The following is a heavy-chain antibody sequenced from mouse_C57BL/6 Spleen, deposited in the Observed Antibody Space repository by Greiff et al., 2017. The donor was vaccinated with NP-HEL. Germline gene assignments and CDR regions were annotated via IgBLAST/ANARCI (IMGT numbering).Heavy chain of an antibody. V-gene: IGHV1-7*01. CDR3: ARREYFDY. CDR2: INPSSGYT. Sequence: QVQLKQSGAELAKPGASVKLSCKASGYTFTSYWMHWVKQRPGQGLEWIGYINPSSGYTKYNQKFKDKATLTADKSSSTAYMQLSSLTCEDSAVXYCARREYFDYWGQGTTLTVSS. J-gene: IGHJ2*01. CDR1: GYTFTSYW.